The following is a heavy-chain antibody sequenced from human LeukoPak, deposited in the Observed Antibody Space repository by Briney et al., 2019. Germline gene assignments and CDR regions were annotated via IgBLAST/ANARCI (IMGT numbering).Heavy chain of an antibody. J-gene: IGHJ3*02. CDR3: ARGGYCSSTSRYGAFDI. Sequence: GASVKVSCKASGGTFSSYAISWVRQAPGQGLEWMGGIIPIFGTANYAQKFQGRVTITTDESTSTAYMELSSLRSEDTAVYYCARGGYCSSTSRYGAFDIWGQGTMVTVSS. CDR1: GGTFSSYA. D-gene: IGHD2-2*01. V-gene: IGHV1-69*05. CDR2: IIPIFGTA.